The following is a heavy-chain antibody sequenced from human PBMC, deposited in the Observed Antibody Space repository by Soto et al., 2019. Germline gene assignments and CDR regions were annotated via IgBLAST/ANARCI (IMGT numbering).Heavy chain of an antibody. Sequence: GGSLRLSCAATGFIFSSYWMSWVRQAPGKGLEWVANIKQDGSEKYYVDSAKGRFTISRDNAKNSMHLQMNSLRAEDTAVYYCARGFNSALDIWGQGKMVTVSS. V-gene: IGHV3-7*01. J-gene: IGHJ3*02. CDR3: ARGFNSALDI. CDR1: GFIFSSYW. CDR2: IKQDGSEK.